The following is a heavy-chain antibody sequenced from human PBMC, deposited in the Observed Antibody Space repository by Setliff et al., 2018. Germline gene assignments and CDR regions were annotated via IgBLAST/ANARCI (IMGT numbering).Heavy chain of an antibody. CDR1: GGSISSGSDY. V-gene: IGHV4-61*09. D-gene: IGHD6-19*01. CDR2: IYTRGIT. Sequence: PSETLSLTCSVSGGSISSGSDYWTWIRQPAGKGLEWIGHIYTRGITNYNPSLKSRVTISVDTSKNQFSLKVTSVTAADTAVYYCARAISGWYSAHYYYMDVWVKGTAVTVSS. CDR3: ARAISGWYSAHYYYMDV. J-gene: IGHJ6*03.